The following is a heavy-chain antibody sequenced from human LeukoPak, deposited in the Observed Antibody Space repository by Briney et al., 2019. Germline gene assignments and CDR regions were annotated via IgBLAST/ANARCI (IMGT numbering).Heavy chain of an antibody. D-gene: IGHD3-16*02. CDR2: ISGSGGST. CDR3: ARGSMHIYHLYTDY. Sequence: GGSLRLSCAASGFTFSSYAMSWVRQAPGKGLGWVSAISGSGGSTYYADSVKGRFTISRDNSKNTLYLQLSSLRVQDTAVYYCARGSMHIYHLYTDYWGQGTLVTVSS. CDR1: GFTFSSYA. J-gene: IGHJ4*02. V-gene: IGHV3-23*01.